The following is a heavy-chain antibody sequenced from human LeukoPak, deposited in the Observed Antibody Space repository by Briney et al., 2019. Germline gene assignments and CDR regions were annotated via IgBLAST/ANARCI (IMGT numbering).Heavy chain of an antibody. Sequence: GGSLRLSCAASGFTFSSYGMHWVRQAPGKGLEWVAVIWYDGSNKYYAVSVKGRFTISRDNSKNTLYLQMNSLRAEDTAVYYCARDPGECSGGSCYEIHFDYWGQGTLVTVSS. CDR2: IWYDGSNK. V-gene: IGHV3-33*01. CDR3: ARDPGECSGGSCYEIHFDY. J-gene: IGHJ4*02. D-gene: IGHD2-15*01. CDR1: GFTFSSYG.